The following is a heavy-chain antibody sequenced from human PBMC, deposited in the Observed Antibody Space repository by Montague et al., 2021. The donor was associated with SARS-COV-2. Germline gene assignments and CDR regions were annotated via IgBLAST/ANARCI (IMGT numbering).Heavy chain of an antibody. Sequence: SETLSLTCTVSGGSFSSDTHNWAWIRQPPGMGLEWIASLFYKGNTYYNPTLRSRFTISINTSKNQFFLRVASVTAADTAVYSCARVHNGTHDNWGRGALVTVSS. D-gene: IGHD1-26*01. CDR3: ARVHNGTHDN. V-gene: IGHV4-39*01. CDR2: LFYKGNT. J-gene: IGHJ4*02. CDR1: GGSFSSDTHN.